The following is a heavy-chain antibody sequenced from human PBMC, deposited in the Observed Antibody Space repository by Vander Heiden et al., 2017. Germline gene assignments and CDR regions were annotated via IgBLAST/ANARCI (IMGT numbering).Heavy chain of an antibody. CDR2: ITTAGDT. CDR3: ARASTMDI. CDR1: GFTLSNYD. J-gene: IGHJ6*02. V-gene: IGHV3-13*01. Sequence: EVQLVESGGGLIQPGGSLRLSCAASGFTLSNYDMHGVRQATGKGLEWVSTITTAGDTSYPGSVKGRFTISRENAKNSLYLQMNSLRAGDTAVYYCARASTMDIWGQGTTVTVSS.